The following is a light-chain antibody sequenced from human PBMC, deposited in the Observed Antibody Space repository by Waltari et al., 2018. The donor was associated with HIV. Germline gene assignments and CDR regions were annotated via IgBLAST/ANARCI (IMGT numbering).Light chain of an antibody. V-gene: IGLV2-14*03. CDR1: SYDIGLYNF. Sequence: QSALTQPASVSGSPGQSITISCTGTSYDIGLYNFVSWYQKHPDKAPQLIIYGNTNRPSGVSYRFSGSKSRNTAYLTISGLQAEDEADYYCSSFATSDTLLFGGGTKLTVL. CDR3: SSFATSDTLL. CDR2: GNT. J-gene: IGLJ2*01.